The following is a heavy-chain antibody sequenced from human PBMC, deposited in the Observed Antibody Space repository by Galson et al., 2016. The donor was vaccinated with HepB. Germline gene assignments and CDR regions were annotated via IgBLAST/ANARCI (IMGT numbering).Heavy chain of an antibody. CDR3: ARGRSFFDY. Sequence: ETLSLTCTVSGGSISSSSYYWGWIRQPPGKGLEWIGSIYYSGSTYYNPSLKSRVTISVDTSKNQFSLKLSSVTAADTAVYYCARGRSFFDYWGQGTLVTVSS. J-gene: IGHJ4*02. CDR1: GGSISSSSYY. CDR2: IYYSGST. V-gene: IGHV4-39*01. D-gene: IGHD6-6*01.